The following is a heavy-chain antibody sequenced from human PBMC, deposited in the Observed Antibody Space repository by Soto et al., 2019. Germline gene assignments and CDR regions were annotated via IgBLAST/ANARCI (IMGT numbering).Heavy chain of an antibody. CDR2: IYYSGST. J-gene: IGHJ6*03. D-gene: IGHD6-13*01. V-gene: IGHV4-59*08. Sequence: PSETLSLTCTVSGGSISSYYWSWIRQPPGKGLEWIGYIYYSGSTNYNPSLKSRVTISVDTSKNQFSLKLSSVTAADTAVYYCAISSGSSRYPDPDYYYYYYMDVWGKGTTVT. CDR3: AISSGSSRYPDPDYYYYYYMDV. CDR1: GGSISSYY.